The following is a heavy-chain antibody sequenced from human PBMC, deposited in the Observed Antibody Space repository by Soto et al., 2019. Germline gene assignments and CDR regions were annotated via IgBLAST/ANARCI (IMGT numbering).Heavy chain of an antibody. Sequence: SETLSLTCTVSGASISTYYWSWIRQPPGKGLEWIGYIYYSGSTNYNPSLKSRVTISVDTSKNQLSLKLSSVTAADTAVYDCARARGGYFDYWGKGTRVTVSS. V-gene: IGHV4-59*01. D-gene: IGHD3-22*01. CDR3: ARARGGYFDY. CDR2: IYYSGST. J-gene: IGHJ4*02. CDR1: GASISTYY.